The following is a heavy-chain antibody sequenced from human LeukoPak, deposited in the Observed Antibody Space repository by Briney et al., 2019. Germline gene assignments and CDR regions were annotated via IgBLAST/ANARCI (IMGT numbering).Heavy chain of an antibody. CDR3: ARGRKWIQLRSTPVAYFDY. Sequence: SETLSLTCAVSGGSFSGYYWSWIRQPPGKGLEWIGEINHSGSTNYNPSLKSRVTISVDTSKNQFSLKLSSVSAADTAVYYCARGRKWIQLRSTPVAYFDYWGQGTLVTVSS. CDR2: INHSGST. V-gene: IGHV4-34*01. CDR1: GGSFSGYY. D-gene: IGHD5-18*01. J-gene: IGHJ4*02.